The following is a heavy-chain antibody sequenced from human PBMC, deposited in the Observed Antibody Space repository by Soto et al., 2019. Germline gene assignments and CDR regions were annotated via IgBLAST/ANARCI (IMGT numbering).Heavy chain of an antibody. D-gene: IGHD6-19*01. CDR3: ARTGAGCYYGMDV. CDR2: ITSSSSTI. V-gene: IGHV3-48*01. CDR1: GFTFSSYS. J-gene: IGHJ6*02. Sequence: EVQLVESGGGLVQPGGSLRLSCAASGFTFSSYSMNWVRQAPGKGLQWVSYITSSSSTIYYADSVKGRFTISRDNAKNSLYLQMNSLRAEDTAVYYCARTGAGCYYGMDVWGQGTTVTVSS.